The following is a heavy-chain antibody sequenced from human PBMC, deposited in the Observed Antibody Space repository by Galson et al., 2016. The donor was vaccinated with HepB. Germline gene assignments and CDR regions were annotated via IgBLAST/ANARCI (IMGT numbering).Heavy chain of an antibody. V-gene: IGHV3-30*18. CDR2: IAYDGSDK. D-gene: IGHD3-3*01. J-gene: IGHJ4*02. Sequence: SLRLSCAASGFTFKNYAIHWVRQAPGKGLEWVALIAYDGSDKYYADSVKGRFTISRDNSKNTLFLQMNSLRAEDTAVYYCAKDLGGLEWIPWDWGQGTLVTVSS. CDR3: AKDLGGLEWIPWD. CDR1: GFTFKNYA.